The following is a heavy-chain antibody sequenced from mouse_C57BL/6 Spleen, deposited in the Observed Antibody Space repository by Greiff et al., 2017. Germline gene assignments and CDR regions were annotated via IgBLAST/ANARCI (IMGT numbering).Heavy chain of an antibody. J-gene: IGHJ2*01. CDR3: ARSITTVVADFDY. CDR1: GYAFTNYL. Sequence: VQLQESGAELVRPGTSVKVSCKASGYAFTNYLIEWVKQRPGQGLEWIGVINPGSGGTNYNEKFKGKATLTADKSSSTAYMQLSSLTSEDSAVYVCARSITTVVADFDYWGQGTTRTVSS. D-gene: IGHD1-1*01. V-gene: IGHV1-54*01. CDR2: INPGSGGT.